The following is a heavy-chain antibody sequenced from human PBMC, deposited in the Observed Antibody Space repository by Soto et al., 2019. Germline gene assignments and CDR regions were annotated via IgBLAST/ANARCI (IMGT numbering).Heavy chain of an antibody. J-gene: IGHJ5*02. Sequence: RQATGQGLEWMGWMNPNSGNTGYAQKFQGRVTMTRNTSISTAYMELSSLRSEDTAVYYCARRGGGYYDILTGYYQYNWFDPWGQGTLVTVSS. CDR2: MNPNSGNT. CDR3: ARRGGGYYDILTGYYQYNWFDP. D-gene: IGHD3-9*01. V-gene: IGHV1-8*01.